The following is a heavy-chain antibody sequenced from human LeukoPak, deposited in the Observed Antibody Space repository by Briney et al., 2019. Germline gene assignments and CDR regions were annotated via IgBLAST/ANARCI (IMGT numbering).Heavy chain of an antibody. V-gene: IGHV3-30*04. CDR2: ISYDGSNK. D-gene: IGHD6-13*01. CDR1: GGTFSSYA. Sequence: SCKASGGTFSSYAISWVRQAPGKGLEWVAVISYDGSNKYYADSVKGRFTISRDNSKNMLYLQMNSLRAEDTAVYYCAKWGGAAAVNWFDPWGQGTLVTVSS. CDR3: AKWGGAAAVNWFDP. J-gene: IGHJ5*02.